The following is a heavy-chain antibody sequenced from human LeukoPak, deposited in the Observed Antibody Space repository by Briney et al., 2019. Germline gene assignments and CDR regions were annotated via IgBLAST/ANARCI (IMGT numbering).Heavy chain of an antibody. J-gene: IGHJ4*02. V-gene: IGHV4-34*01. D-gene: IGHD6-13*01. CDR1: GGSFSGYN. CDR2: INHSGST. Sequence: SETLSLTCAVYGGSFSGYNWSWIRQPPGKGLEWIGEINHSGSTNYNPSLKSRVTKLVDTSKNQFSLKLRSVTAADTAVYFCARTRSSWYRGGFDCWGREPWSPSPQ. CDR3: ARTRSSWYRGGFDC.